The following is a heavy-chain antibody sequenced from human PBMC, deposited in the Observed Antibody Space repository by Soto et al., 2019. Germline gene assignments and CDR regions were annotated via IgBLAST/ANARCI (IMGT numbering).Heavy chain of an antibody. Sequence: GGCVRLSCAFSWFTFIGEPMSWVRQAPWKGLEWVSSIGVSGGTTYYADSVKGRFTISRDNSQNTLYLEMNSLRAEDTAVYYCAKDWGTLDYWGQGALVTVSS. D-gene: IGHD7-27*01. J-gene: IGHJ4*02. CDR3: AKDWGTLDY. CDR2: IGVSGGTT. V-gene: IGHV3-23*01. CDR1: WFTFIGEP.